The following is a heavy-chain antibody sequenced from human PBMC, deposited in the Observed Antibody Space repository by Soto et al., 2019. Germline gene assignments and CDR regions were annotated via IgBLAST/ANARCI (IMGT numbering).Heavy chain of an antibody. J-gene: IGHJ6*02. D-gene: IGHD3-3*01. Sequence: LRLSCAVSGFPFDSYSMSWVRQAPGQGLEWLASLSSGSFYIFHADSIRGRFTISRDDAKNLLFLQMNSLTIEDTATYYCAREANTIYAPHGLHVWGQGTAVTVSS. CDR1: GFPFDSYS. CDR2: LSSGSFYI. V-gene: IGHV3-21*01. CDR3: AREANTIYAPHGLHV.